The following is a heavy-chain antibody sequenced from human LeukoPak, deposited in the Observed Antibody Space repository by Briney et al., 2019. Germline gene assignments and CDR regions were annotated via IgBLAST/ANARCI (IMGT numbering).Heavy chain of an antibody. CDR2: VDHTGST. CDR3: ARGRVSSSTWHSTYYYYFYMDV. J-gene: IGHJ6*03. D-gene: IGHD4-11*01. CDR1: GGSIRSHY. V-gene: IGHV4-59*11. Sequence: PSETLSLTCTVSGGSIRSHYWSWIRQPPGKGLEWIGYVDHTGSTNFNPSLNGRVTIFRDTSRNLFSLRLTSVTVADTAVYFCARGRVSSSTWHSTYYYYFYMDVWGKGTTVTVSS.